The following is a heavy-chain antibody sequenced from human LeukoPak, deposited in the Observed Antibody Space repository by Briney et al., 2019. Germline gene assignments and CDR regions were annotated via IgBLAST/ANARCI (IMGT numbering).Heavy chain of an antibody. V-gene: IGHV4-59*08. CDR3: ARGARAGYNLQPFDY. CDR2: IYYSGST. J-gene: IGHJ4*02. D-gene: IGHD5-24*01. Sequence: PSETLSLTCTVSGGSMSSYYWSWIRQPPGKGLEWIGYIYYSGSTKYNPSLKSRVTISVDTSKNQFSLKLSSVTAADTAVYYCARGARAGYNLQPFDYWGQGTLVTVSS. CDR1: GGSMSSYY.